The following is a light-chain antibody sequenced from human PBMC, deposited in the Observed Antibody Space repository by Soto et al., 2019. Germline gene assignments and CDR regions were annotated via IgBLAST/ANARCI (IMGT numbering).Light chain of an antibody. CDR3: QQYNDWPPQLT. V-gene: IGKV3-15*01. Sequence: EIVMTQSPATLSVSVGERATLSCRASQTVSSKLAWYQQKPGQAPRLLIYGASTRATGIPARFTGSGSGTEFTLTISSLQSEDFAVYYCQQYNDWPPQLTFGGGIKVELK. CDR2: GAS. CDR1: QTVSSK. J-gene: IGKJ4*01.